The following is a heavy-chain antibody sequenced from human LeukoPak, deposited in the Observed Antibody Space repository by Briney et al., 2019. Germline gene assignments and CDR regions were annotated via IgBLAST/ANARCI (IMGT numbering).Heavy chain of an antibody. V-gene: IGHV3-23*01. Sequence: GGSLRLSCAASGFTFSNAWMSWVRQAPGKGLEWASVIGGSSDTTYYATSVKGRFTISRDNSKNTVYLQMNSLRADDTAVYYCAKLFGGGIVPAAVHAWGQGSLVTVSS. D-gene: IGHD2-2*01. CDR1: GFTFSNAW. CDR3: AKLFGGGIVPAAVHA. J-gene: IGHJ5*02. CDR2: IGGSSDTT.